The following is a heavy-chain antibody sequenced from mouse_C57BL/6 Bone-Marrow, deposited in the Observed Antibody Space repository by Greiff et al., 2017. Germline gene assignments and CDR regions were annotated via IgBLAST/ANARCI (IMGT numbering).Heavy chain of an antibody. Sequence: EVKLMESGGDLVKPGGSLKLSCAASGFTFSSYGMSWVRQTPDKRLEWVATISSGGSYTYYPDSVKGRFTISRDNANNTLYLQMSSLKSEDTAMYYCARHPTYGFLTWFAYWGQGTLVTVSA. CDR1: GFTFSSYG. D-gene: IGHD1-1*02. CDR2: ISSGGSYT. V-gene: IGHV5-6*01. J-gene: IGHJ3*01. CDR3: ARHPTYGFLTWFAY.